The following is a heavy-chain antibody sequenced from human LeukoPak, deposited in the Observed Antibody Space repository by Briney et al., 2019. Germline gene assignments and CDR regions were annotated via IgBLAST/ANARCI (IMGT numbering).Heavy chain of an antibody. CDR3: AGVIRGFGALVY. V-gene: IGHV3-48*01. CDR1: GFTFSSEN. CDR2: MSSSSSTI. Sequence: VGSRRLACAASGFTFSSENMNWVRQAPGKGLEWASYMSSSSSTIYYADSVKGRFTISRDNAKNSLYLQMNSLRAEDGAVYYCAGVIRGFGALVYWGQGTLVTVSS. J-gene: IGHJ4*02. D-gene: IGHD3-10*01.